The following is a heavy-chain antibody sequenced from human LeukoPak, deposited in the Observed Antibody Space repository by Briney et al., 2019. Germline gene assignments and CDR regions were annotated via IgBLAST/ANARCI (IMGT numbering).Heavy chain of an antibody. D-gene: IGHD2-2*01. J-gene: IGHJ6*02. CDR1: GGTFISYA. CDR2: IIPIFGIA. CDR3: ARGYIVVVPAAALYYYYGMDV. V-gene: IGHV1-69*13. Sequence: SVKVSCKASGGTFISYAISWVRQAPGQGLEWMGGIIPIFGIANYAQKFQGRVTITADESTSTAYMELSSLRSEDTAVYYCARGYIVVVPAAALYYYYGMDVWGQGTTVTVSS.